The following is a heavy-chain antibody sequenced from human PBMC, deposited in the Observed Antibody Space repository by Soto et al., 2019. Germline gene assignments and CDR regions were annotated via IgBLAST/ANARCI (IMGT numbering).Heavy chain of an antibody. V-gene: IGHV3-53*01. CDR1: GFTVSSNH. CDR2: IYKGGNT. CDR3: ASDTWNYGFFDY. J-gene: IGHJ4*02. Sequence: PGGSLRLSCAASGFTVSSNHMSWIRQAPGKWLEWVSLIYKGGNTDYADSVKGRFTVSRDDSKNTLYLQMSSLRAEDTAVYYCASDTWNYGFFDYWGQGXLVTVYS. D-gene: IGHD3-16*01.